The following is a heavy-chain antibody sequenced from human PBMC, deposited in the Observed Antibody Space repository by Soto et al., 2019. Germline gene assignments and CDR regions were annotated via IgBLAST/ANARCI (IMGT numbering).Heavy chain of an antibody. D-gene: IGHD6-6*01. CDR1: GYTFPSYG. J-gene: IGHJ6*03. V-gene: IGHV1-18*01. CDR2: ISAYNGNT. CDR3: ARVRQLVGYFYNYMDV. Sequence: ASVKVSCKASGYTFPSYGVSWVRHAPGQGLEWMGWISAYNGNTNYAQHFQDRITMTTETSTRTAYMELRSLRYDDTAVYYCARVRQLVGYFYNYMDVWGKGTTVTVSS.